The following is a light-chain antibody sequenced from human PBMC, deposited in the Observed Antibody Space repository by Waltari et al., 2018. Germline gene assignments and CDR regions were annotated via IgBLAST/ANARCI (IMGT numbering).Light chain of an antibody. CDR3: QHYGTSPPLT. CDR1: QTFSSSY. CDR2: GAS. Sequence: DIVLTQSPGTLSLSPGERATLSCRASQTFSSSYLAWYQQKPRPPPRLLIYGASTRAAGCPVRFSGSRSGTDFTLTISRLEPEDVAVYYCQHYGTSPPLTFGGGTKVEIK. V-gene: IGKV3-20*01. J-gene: IGKJ4*01.